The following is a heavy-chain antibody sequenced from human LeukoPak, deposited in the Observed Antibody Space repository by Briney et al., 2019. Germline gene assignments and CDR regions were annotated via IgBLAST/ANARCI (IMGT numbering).Heavy chain of an antibody. CDR3: ARDITMVRGVPNWFDP. D-gene: IGHD3-10*01. CDR2: IIPIFGTA. J-gene: IGHJ5*02. Sequence: GASVKVSCKASGGTFSSYAISWVRQAPGQGLEWMGGIIPIFGTANYAQKFQGRVTITADESTSTAYMELSSLRSEDTAVYYCARDITMVRGVPNWFDPWGQGTLVTVSP. V-gene: IGHV1-69*13. CDR1: GGTFSSYA.